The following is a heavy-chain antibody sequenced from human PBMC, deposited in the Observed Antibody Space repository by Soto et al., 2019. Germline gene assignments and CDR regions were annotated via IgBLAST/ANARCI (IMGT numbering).Heavy chain of an antibody. V-gene: IGHV1-3*01. J-gene: IGHJ4*02. D-gene: IGHD5-12*01. CDR2: INAGNGNT. CDR3: ARARPGDIVTTIWFDY. CDR1: GYTFTSYA. Sequence: ASVKVSCKASGYTFTSYAMHWVRQAPGQRLEWMGWINAGNGNTKYSQKFQGRVTITRDTSASTAYMELSSLRSEDTAVYYCARARPGDIVTTIWFDYWGQGTLVTVSS.